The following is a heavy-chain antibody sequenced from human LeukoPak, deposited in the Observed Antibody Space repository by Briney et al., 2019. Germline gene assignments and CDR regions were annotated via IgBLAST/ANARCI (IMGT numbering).Heavy chain of an antibody. CDR2: ISGSSRTI. Sequence: GGSLRLSCVVSGFTFSSYSMNWARQAPGKGLEWISDISGSSRTIYYADSVKGRFTISRDNAKNSLFLQMNSLRAEDTALYYCVSSRGGGLGSLDYWGQGTLVTVSS. J-gene: IGHJ4*02. V-gene: IGHV3-48*01. D-gene: IGHD3-16*02. CDR3: VSSRGGGLGSLDY. CDR1: GFTFSSYS.